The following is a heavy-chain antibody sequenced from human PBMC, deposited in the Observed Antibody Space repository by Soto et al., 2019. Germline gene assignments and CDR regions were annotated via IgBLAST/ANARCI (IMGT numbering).Heavy chain of an antibody. CDR1: GYTFTSYG. D-gene: IGHD2-2*01. Sequence: ASVKVSCKASGYTFTSYGISWVRQAPGQGLEWMGWISAYNGNTNYAQKLQGRVTMTTDTSTSTAYMELRSLRSDDTAVYYCARDYAGYCSSTSCLNWFDPWGQGVPVTVSS. CDR3: ARDYAGYCSSTSCLNWFDP. V-gene: IGHV1-18*04. CDR2: ISAYNGNT. J-gene: IGHJ5*02.